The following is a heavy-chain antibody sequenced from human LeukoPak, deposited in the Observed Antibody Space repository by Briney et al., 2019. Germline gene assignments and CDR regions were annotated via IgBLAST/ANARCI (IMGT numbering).Heavy chain of an antibody. Sequence: SVKVSCKASGGTSNSHAISWVRQAPGQGLEWVGRIIPNLGATNRAQNFQDRVTLTADKSTNTAYMELTSLTSDDTAVYYCATTNDGGGYQWGDFFDFWGQGTLVTVSS. CDR3: ATTNDGGGYQWGDFFDF. J-gene: IGHJ4*02. CDR1: GGTSNSHA. V-gene: IGHV1-69*04. D-gene: IGHD3-22*01. CDR2: IIPNLGAT.